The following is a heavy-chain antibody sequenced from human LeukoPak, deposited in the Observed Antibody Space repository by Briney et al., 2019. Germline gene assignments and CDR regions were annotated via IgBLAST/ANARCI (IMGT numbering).Heavy chain of an antibody. Sequence: PGGSLRLSCAASGFTYSSYDITWVRHAPGKGPEWVSSILSNSDTYYADSVKGRFTVSRDNAKNSMFLQMNGLRAEDTAVYFCARGYFSGNSHGWGQGTLVTVSS. CDR3: ARGYFSGNSHG. D-gene: IGHD3-10*01. J-gene: IGHJ4*02. CDR2: ILSNSDT. CDR1: GFTYSSYD. V-gene: IGHV3-69-1*01.